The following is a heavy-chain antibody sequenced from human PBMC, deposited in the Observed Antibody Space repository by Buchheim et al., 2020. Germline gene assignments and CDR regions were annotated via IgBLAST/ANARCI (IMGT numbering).Heavy chain of an antibody. D-gene: IGHD6-19*01. CDR3: ARLGMGSSGNFDY. J-gene: IGHJ4*02. CDR1: GGSISSGGYY. CDR2: IFNSGTT. V-gene: IGHV4-30-4*01. Sequence: QVQLQESGPGLVKPSQTLSLTCAVPGGSISSGGYYWSWIRRPPGKGLEWIGYIFNSGTTYYNRSLKSRVTISEDTSTNQFYLNLKSMTAADTAVYYCARLGMGSSGNFDYWGQGTL.